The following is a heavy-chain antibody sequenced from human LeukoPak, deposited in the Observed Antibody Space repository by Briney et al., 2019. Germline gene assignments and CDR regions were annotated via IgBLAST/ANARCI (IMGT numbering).Heavy chain of an antibody. J-gene: IGHJ6*03. Sequence: EASVKVSCKASGYTFIGFYIHWVRQAPGQGLEWIGWINPNSGVTNYAQKLQGRVTITRDTSIDTAYMQLSRLRSDDTAVYYCAKDRYGDYEAPFHYYMDAWGRGTTVTVSS. V-gene: IGHV1-2*02. CDR1: GYTFIGFY. CDR2: INPNSGVT. CDR3: AKDRYGDYEAPFHYYMDA. D-gene: IGHD5-12*01.